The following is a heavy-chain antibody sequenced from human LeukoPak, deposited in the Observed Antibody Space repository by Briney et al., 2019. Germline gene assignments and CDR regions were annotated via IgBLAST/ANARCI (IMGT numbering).Heavy chain of an antibody. V-gene: IGHV3-21*01. CDR2: ISSSSSYI. Sequence: KPGGSLRLSCAASGFTFSSYELNWVRQAPGKGLEWVSSISSSSSYIYYADSVKGRFTISRDNAKNSLYLQMNSLRAEDTAVYYCARDPDPIVVVVAATGDPWGQGTLVTVSS. CDR3: ARDPDPIVVVVAATGDP. D-gene: IGHD2-15*01. CDR1: GFTFSSYE. J-gene: IGHJ5*02.